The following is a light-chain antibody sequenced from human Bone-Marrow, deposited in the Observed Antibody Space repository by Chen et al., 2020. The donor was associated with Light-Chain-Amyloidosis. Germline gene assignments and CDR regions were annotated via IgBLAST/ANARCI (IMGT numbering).Light chain of an antibody. V-gene: IGKV3-20*01. J-gene: IGKJ4*01. Sequence: IVLTQSPGTPSLSPGEGANLSCRASQTISSNYLTWYQQRFGQAPRLLIYGSSSRASGIPDRFTGSGSGTDFTLTINRLEPEDFAMCYCQQYGTSPLTFGGGTKVEIK. CDR1: QTISSNY. CDR3: QQYGTSPLT. CDR2: GSS.